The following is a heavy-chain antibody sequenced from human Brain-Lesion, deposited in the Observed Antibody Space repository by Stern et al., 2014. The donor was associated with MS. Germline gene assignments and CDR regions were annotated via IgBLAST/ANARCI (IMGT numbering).Heavy chain of an antibody. Sequence: EMQLVASGGGLVQPGGSLRLSCAASGFNFSSSWMHWVRPFPAQGLFWVSQINRDGSDTSYADSVKGRFSISRDNIRNMLYLRMTSLRAEDTAVYYCARGVGDYWGQGARVTVSS. V-gene: IGHV3-74*02. CDR2: INRDGSDT. J-gene: IGHJ4*02. D-gene: IGHD3-16*01. CDR1: GFNFSSSW. CDR3: ARGVGDY.